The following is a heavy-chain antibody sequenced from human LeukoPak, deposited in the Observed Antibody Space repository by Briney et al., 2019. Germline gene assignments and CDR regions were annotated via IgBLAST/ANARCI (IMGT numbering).Heavy chain of an antibody. CDR2: INHSGST. CDR1: GGSFSGYY. J-gene: IGHJ6*03. D-gene: IGHD2/OR15-2a*01. V-gene: IGHV4-34*01. Sequence: SETLSLTCAVYGGSFSGYYWSWIRQPPGKGLEWIGEINHSGSTNYNPSLKSRVTISVDTSKNQSSLRLSSVTAADTAVYYCARGVLSLRYYYYYMDVWGKGTTVTVSS. CDR3: ARGVLSLRYYYYYMDV.